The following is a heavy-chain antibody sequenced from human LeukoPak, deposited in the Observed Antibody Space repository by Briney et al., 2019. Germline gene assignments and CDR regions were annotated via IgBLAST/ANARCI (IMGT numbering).Heavy chain of an antibody. V-gene: IGHV4-31*03. CDR3: ARGQTTVTNNWFDP. CDR2: IYYSGST. J-gene: IGHJ5*02. D-gene: IGHD4-17*01. CDR1: GGSISSGDYY. Sequence: SQTLSLTCTVSGGSISSGDYYWSWIRQHPGKGLEWIGYIYYSGSTYYNPSLKSRVTISVDTSKNQFSLKLSSVTAADTAVYYCARGQTTVTNNWFDPWGQGTLVTVSS.